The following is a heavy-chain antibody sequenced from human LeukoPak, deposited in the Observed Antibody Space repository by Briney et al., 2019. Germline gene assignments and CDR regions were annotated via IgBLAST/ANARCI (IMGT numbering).Heavy chain of an antibody. J-gene: IGHJ4*02. CDR2: INSDGSST. D-gene: IGHD4-17*01. V-gene: IGHV3-74*01. CDR1: GFTSSSYW. Sequence: PGGSLGLSCAASGFTSSSYWMHWVRQAPGKGLVWVSRINSDGSSTSYADSVKGRFTISRDNAKNTLYLQMNSLRAEDTAVYYCARDLSNYGEYDYWGQGTLVTVSS. CDR3: ARDLSNYGEYDY.